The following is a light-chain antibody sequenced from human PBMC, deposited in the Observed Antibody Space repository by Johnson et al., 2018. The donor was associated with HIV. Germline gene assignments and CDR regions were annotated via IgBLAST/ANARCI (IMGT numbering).Light chain of an antibody. CDR2: DYD. V-gene: IGLV1-51*01. Sequence: QSVLTQPPSVSAAPGQKVTISCSGSSSNIGKNHVSWYQLLPGTAPKLLIYDYDKRPSGIPDRFSGSKSGTSATLGITGLQTGDEADYYCGTWDTSLSGGVFGTGTKVTVL. J-gene: IGLJ1*01. CDR1: SSNIGKNH. CDR3: GTWDTSLSGGV.